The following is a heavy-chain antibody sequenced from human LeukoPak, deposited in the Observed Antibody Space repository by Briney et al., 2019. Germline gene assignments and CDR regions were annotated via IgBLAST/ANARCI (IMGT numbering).Heavy chain of an antibody. CDR3: AKDPNGDYVGAFDF. J-gene: IGHJ3*01. V-gene: IGHV3-74*01. Sequence: AGGSLRLSCAASGFTFINYWMVWVRQAPGKGLLWVSRINSDGSSTTYADSVKGRFTISRDNSKRTLYLQMNSLRVEDTAMYYCAKDPNGDYVGAFDFWGQGTLVSVSS. CDR1: GFTFINYW. CDR2: INSDGSST. D-gene: IGHD4-23*01.